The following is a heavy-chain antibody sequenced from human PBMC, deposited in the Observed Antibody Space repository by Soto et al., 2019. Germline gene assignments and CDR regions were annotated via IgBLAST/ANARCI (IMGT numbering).Heavy chain of an antibody. J-gene: IGHJ3*02. CDR3: ARTCGGDCYNAFDI. D-gene: IGHD2-21*02. CDR1: GGSISSGGYY. CDR2: IYYSGST. Sequence: LSLTCTVSGGSISSGGYYWSWIRHHPGKGLEWIGYIYYSGSTYYNPSLKSRVTISVDTSKNQFSLKLSSVTAADTAVYYCARTCGGDCYNAFDIWGQGTMVTVS. V-gene: IGHV4-31*03.